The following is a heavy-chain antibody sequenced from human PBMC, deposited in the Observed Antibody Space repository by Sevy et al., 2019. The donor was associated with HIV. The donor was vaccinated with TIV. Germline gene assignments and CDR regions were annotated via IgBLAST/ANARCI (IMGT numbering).Heavy chain of an antibody. V-gene: IGHV3-23*01. CDR1: GFDFGNYP. J-gene: IGHJ4*02. CDR2: IGGSGDGI. D-gene: IGHD3-22*01. Sequence: GGSLRLSCAASGFDFGNYPISWVRQSPGKGLEWISVIGGSGDGIKYADSVKGRFTISRDSSKNTLFLQMNSLRVEDTAVYYCARSRTGAYYDSSITFQLADYWGQGTLVTVSS. CDR3: ARSRTGAYYDSSITFQLADY.